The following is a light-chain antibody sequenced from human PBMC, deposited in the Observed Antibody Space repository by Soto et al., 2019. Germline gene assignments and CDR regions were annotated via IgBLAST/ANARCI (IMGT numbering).Light chain of an antibody. J-gene: IGKJ5*01. Sequence: PAERAALSCGASQSVSLHLAWYQQKPGQAPRLLIYDASNRATGTPTRFSGSGAGTDFTLTISSLEAEDFAVYYCQQRGDTFGPGTRLEIK. CDR1: QSVSLH. CDR3: QQRGDT. CDR2: DAS. V-gene: IGKV3-11*01.